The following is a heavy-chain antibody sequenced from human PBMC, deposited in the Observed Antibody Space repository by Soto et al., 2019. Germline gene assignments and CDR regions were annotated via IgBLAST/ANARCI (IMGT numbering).Heavy chain of an antibody. CDR1: GGSISSGGYS. J-gene: IGHJ4*02. Sequence: QLQLQESGSGLVKPSQTLSLTCAVSGGSISSGGYSWSWIRQPPGKGLEWIGYIYHSGSTYYNPSLKGRVPISVAGPKNQFSRKLGSVTPADRAVYYWARAGSGSYAYYGGQETLVTVSS. D-gene: IGHD3-10*01. CDR2: IYHSGST. CDR3: ARAGSGSYAYY. V-gene: IGHV4-30-2*01.